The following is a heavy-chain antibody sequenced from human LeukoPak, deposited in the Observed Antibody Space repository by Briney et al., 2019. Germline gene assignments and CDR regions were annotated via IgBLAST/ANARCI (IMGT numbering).Heavy chain of an antibody. Sequence: ASVKVSCRASGYTFTGNYMHWVRQAPGQGLEWVGWINPKDGRTNYAQRFQDRVTMTRDTSISTAYMDLSSLRSDDTAVYYCARVIGGSSGDFWGQGTLVTVSS. D-gene: IGHD2-15*01. J-gene: IGHJ4*02. V-gene: IGHV1-2*02. CDR2: INPKDGRT. CDR3: ARVIGGSSGDF. CDR1: GYTFTGNY.